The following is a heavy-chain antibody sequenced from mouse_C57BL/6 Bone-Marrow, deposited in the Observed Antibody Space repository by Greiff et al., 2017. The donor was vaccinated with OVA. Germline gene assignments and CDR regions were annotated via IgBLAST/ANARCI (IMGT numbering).Heavy chain of an antibody. V-gene: IGHV1-80*01. J-gene: IGHJ1*03. CDR1: GYAFSSYW. Sequence: VHLVESGAELVKPGASVKISCKASGYAFSSYWMNWVKQRPGKGLEWIGQIYPGDGDTNYNGKFKGKATLTADKSSSTAYMQLSSLTSEDSAVYFCAREGIVDWYFDVWGTGTTVTVSS. CDR3: AREGIVDWYFDV. D-gene: IGHD1-1*01. CDR2: IYPGDGDT.